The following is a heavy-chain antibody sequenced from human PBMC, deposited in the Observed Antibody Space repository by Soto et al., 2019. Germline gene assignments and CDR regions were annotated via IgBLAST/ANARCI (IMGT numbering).Heavy chain of an antibody. CDR3: ANGHKGYEY. V-gene: IGHV3-23*01. CDR1: GFTFSSYA. D-gene: IGHD5-12*01. Sequence: EVQLLESGGGLVQPGGSLRLSCAASGFTFSSYAMSWVRQAPGKGLEWVSGISVSGGGTYYADSVKGRFTISRDNSKNTLYLQMNSLRAEDTAIYYCANGHKGYEYWGQGTLVTVSS. CDR2: ISVSGGGT. J-gene: IGHJ4*02.